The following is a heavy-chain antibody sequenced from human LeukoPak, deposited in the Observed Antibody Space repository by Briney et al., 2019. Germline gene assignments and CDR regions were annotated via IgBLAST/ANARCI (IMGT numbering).Heavy chain of an antibody. CDR3: ARAQKRGSYINKSPFDC. D-gene: IGHD1-26*01. Sequence: QSGGSLRLSCAAYGFTFSTYAMTWDRQAQGKGLEWVSAISGSGDNTYYADSVKGRFTITRDISENTLYLQMSSLRAEDTAVYFCARAQKRGSYINKSPFDCWGQGTLVTVSS. CDR1: GFTFSTYA. CDR2: ISGSGDNT. V-gene: IGHV3-23*01. J-gene: IGHJ4*02.